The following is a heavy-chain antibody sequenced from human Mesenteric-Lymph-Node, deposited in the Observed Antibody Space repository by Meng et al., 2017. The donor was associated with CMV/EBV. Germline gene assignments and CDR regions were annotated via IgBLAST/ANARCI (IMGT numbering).Heavy chain of an antibody. V-gene: IGHV1-18*01. J-gene: IGHJ6*02. CDR1: GYTFTSYG. Sequence: ASVKVSCKASGYTFTSYGISWVRQAPGQGLEWMGWISAYNGNTNYAQKFQGTVIMTTDTSTSTAYMELRSLRSDDTAVYYCARTAAKATYYYGLDVWGQGTTVTVSS. CDR2: ISAYNGNT. CDR3: ARTAAKATYYYGLDV. D-gene: IGHD6-13*01.